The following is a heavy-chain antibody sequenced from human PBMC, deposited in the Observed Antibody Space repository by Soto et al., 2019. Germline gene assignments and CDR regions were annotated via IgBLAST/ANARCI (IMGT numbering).Heavy chain of an antibody. J-gene: IGHJ4*02. CDR3: ARAQAIFGIITVFDY. Sequence: SETLSLTCTVSVDSISSSSSYYCGWVRQPPGKGLEWLASIYYDGSTYHNPSLKSRVTISIDTSKNQFSLKLSSVTAADTAVYYCARAQAIFGIITVFDYWGQGTLVTVSS. V-gene: IGHV4-39*07. D-gene: IGHD3-3*01. CDR1: VDSISSSSSYY. CDR2: IYYDGST.